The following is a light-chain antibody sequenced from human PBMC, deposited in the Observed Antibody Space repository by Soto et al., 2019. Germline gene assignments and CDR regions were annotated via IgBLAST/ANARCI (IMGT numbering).Light chain of an antibody. CDR3: QQYNNWPYT. J-gene: IGKJ2*01. CDR2: RVS. Sequence: EIVMTQSPATLSVSPGESATLSCRASLPVSSNLAWYRQIPGQAPTLLIYRVSTRAADIPARFSGSGSGTEFTLTISGLQSEDFAVYYCQQYNNWPYTFGPGTKLEIK. V-gene: IGKV3-15*01. CDR1: LPVSSN.